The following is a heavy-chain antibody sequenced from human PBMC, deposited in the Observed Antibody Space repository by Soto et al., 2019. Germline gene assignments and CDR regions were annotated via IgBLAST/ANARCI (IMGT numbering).Heavy chain of an antibody. CDR1: GFTFSGSA. J-gene: IGHJ6*02. Sequence: EVQLVESGGGLVQPGGSLKLSCAASGFTFSGSAIHWVRQASGKGLEWVGRIRDKVNKYATAYAASVSGRFTISRADSKNMAYLQMNSQKTDDTAVYYCGYDFWSGYYSVGQTSGMDVWGQGTTGTVSS. CDR2: IRDKVNKYAT. D-gene: IGHD3-3*01. CDR3: GYDFWSGYYSVGQTSGMDV. V-gene: IGHV3-73*02.